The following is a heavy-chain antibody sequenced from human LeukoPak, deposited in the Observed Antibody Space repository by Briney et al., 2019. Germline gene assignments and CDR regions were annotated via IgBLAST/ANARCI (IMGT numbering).Heavy chain of an antibody. CDR1: GFTFSSYW. CDR3: ARDFDGMDV. J-gene: IGHJ6*02. Sequence: SGGSLRLSCAASGFTFSSYWMHWVRHAPGKGLVLVSRINSDGSSTSYADSVKGRFTISRDNAKNTLYLQMNSLRAEDTAVYYCARDFDGMDVWGQGTTVTVSS. CDR2: INSDGSST. V-gene: IGHV3-74*01.